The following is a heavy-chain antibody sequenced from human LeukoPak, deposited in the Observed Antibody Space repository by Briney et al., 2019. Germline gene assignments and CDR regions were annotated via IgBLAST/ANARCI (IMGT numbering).Heavy chain of an antibody. Sequence: GRSLRLSCAASGFTFSSYGMHWVRQAPGKGLEWVAVIWYDGSNKYYADSVKGRFTISRDNSKNTLYLQMNSLRAEDTAVYYCAKGEQWLLDYWGQGTLVTVSS. CDR3: AKGEQWLLDY. J-gene: IGHJ4*02. V-gene: IGHV3-33*06. CDR1: GFTFSSYG. CDR2: IWYDGSNK. D-gene: IGHD6-19*01.